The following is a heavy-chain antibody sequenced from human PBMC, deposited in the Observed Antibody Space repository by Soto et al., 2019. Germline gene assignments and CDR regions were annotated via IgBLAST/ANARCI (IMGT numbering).Heavy chain of an antibody. J-gene: IGHJ3*02. CDR1: GFSFTTAGVA. V-gene: IGHV2-5*01. CDR2: IYYNDDR. Sequence: SGPTLVNPTQTLTLTCTFSGFSFTTAGVAVGWIRQTPGGALEWLTLIYYNDDRRYSPSLKSRLTITKDTSKNQVVLTMTNMDPVDTATYYCAHSLDTAMASDAFDIWGQGTMVTVSS. D-gene: IGHD5-18*01. CDR3: AHSLDTAMASDAFDI.